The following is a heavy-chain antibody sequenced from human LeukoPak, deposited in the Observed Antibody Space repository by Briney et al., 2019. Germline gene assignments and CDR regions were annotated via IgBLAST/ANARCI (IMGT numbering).Heavy chain of an antibody. J-gene: IGHJ5*02. CDR2: IYDSGST. V-gene: IGHV4-39*07. CDR3: AREIHNWLDP. Sequence: SEALSLTCTVSGGSISSSGYYWGWIRQPPGKGLEWIGSIYDSGSTYYNPSLKSRVTMSVDTSKNQFSLKLSSMTAADTAVYYCAREIHNWLDPWGQGTLVTVSS. CDR1: GGSISSSGYY. D-gene: IGHD5-18*01.